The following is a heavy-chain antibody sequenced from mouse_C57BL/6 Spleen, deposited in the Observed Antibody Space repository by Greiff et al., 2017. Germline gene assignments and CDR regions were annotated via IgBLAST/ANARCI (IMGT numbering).Heavy chain of an antibody. CDR1: GYTFTDYN. J-gene: IGHJ3*01. CDR2: LNPNTGGT. V-gene: IGHV1-18*01. Sequence: EVQLQQSGPELVKPGASVKIPCKASGYTFTDYNLDWVKQSHGKSLEWIGDLNPNTGGTIYNQKFKGKATLTVDKSSRTAYMELRSLTSEDTAVYYCAMVTTKAWFAYWGQGTLVTVSA. CDR3: AMVTTKAWFAY. D-gene: IGHD2-2*01.